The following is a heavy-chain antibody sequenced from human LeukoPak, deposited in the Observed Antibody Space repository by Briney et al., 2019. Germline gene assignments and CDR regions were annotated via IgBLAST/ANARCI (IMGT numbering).Heavy chain of an antibody. V-gene: IGHV4-59*11. D-gene: IGHD1-14*01. CDR2: ISYIGST. CDR1: DASISGHY. CDR3: ARDQISINAFDI. J-gene: IGHJ3*02. Sequence: SETLSLTCTVSDASISGHYLTWIRQPPGKGLEWIGYISYIGSTNCNPSLKSRVTISVDTSKNQFSLKLSSVTAADTAVYYCARDQISINAFDILGQGTMVTVSS.